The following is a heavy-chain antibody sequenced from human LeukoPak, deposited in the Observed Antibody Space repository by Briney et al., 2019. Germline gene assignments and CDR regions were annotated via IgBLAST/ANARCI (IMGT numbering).Heavy chain of an antibody. V-gene: IGHV5-51*01. CDR2: IYPGDSDT. Sequence: GESLKISCKGSGYRFTSYWIGWVRQMPGKGLEWMGIIYPGDSDTRYSPSFQGQVTISADKSISTAYLQWSSLKASDSAMYYCARLPYCGSDCYPNWFDPWGQGTLVTVSS. D-gene: IGHD2-21*02. CDR1: GYRFTSYW. J-gene: IGHJ5*02. CDR3: ARLPYCGSDCYPNWFDP.